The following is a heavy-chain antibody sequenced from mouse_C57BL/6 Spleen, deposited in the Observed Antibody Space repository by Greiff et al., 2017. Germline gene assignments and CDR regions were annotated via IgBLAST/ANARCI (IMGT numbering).Heavy chain of an antibody. Sequence: VQLVESGAELVKPGASVKVSCKASGYTFTDYLIEWVKQRTGQGLEWIGVINPGSGGTNYNEKFKGKATLTADKSSSTAYMQLSSLTSEDSAIYFCARGCDGYFDYWGQGTTLTVSS. CDR3: ARGCDGYFDY. V-gene: IGHV1-54*01. J-gene: IGHJ2*01. CDR1: GYTFTDYL. D-gene: IGHD2-3*01. CDR2: INPGSGGT.